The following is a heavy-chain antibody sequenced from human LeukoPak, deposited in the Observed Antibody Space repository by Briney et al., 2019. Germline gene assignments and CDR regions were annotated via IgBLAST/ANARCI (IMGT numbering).Heavy chain of an antibody. D-gene: IGHD4-17*01. CDR2: INAGNGRT. CDR1: GYSFSDYA. Sequence: ASVKVSSKASGYSFSDYAVQWVRQAPGQRLEWMGWINAGNGRTEYSQNFQGRATITRDRSANTAYMELSSLRSEDTSIYYCARGRWTATETTYYLDYWGQGTLVTVSS. V-gene: IGHV1-3*01. J-gene: IGHJ4*02. CDR3: ARGRWTATETTYYLDY.